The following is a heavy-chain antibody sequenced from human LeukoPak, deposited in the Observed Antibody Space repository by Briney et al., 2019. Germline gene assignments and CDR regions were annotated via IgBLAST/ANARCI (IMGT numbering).Heavy chain of an antibody. J-gene: IGHJ6*03. Sequence: GRSLRLSCAASGFIFSSYGMHWVRQAPGKGLEWVAVIWYDGSDKYYADSVKGRFTISRDNSKNTLYLQMNSLRAEDTAVYYCAKGGRNYDLGYYYMDVWGKGTTVTVSS. V-gene: IGHV3-33*06. D-gene: IGHD1-7*01. CDR2: IWYDGSDK. CDR3: AKGGRNYDLGYYYMDV. CDR1: GFIFSSYG.